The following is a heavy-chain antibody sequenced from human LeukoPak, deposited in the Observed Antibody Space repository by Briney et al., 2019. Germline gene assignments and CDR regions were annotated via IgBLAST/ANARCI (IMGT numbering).Heavy chain of an antibody. J-gene: IGHJ4*02. Sequence: PGGSLRLSCAASGFTFSDHYMDWVRQAPGKGLERVGRTRNKANSYTTEYAASVKGRFTISRDDSKNSLYLQMNSLKTEDTAVYYCARGPDYFDYWGQGTLVTVSS. CDR1: GFTFSDHY. V-gene: IGHV3-72*01. CDR3: ARGPDYFDY. CDR2: TRNKANSYTT.